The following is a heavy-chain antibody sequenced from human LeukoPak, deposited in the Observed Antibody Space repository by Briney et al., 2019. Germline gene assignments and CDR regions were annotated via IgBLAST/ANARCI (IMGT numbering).Heavy chain of an antibody. CDR3: ARDACSGGSCYSPHFDY. D-gene: IGHD2-15*01. CDR2: INPNSGGT. Sequence: ASVKVSCKASGYTFTCYYMHWVRQAPGQGLEWMGWINPNSGGTNYAQKFQGRVTMTRDTSVSTAYMELSRLRSDDTAVYYCARDACSGGSCYSPHFDYWGQGTLVTVSS. V-gene: IGHV1-2*02. J-gene: IGHJ4*02. CDR1: GYTFTCYY.